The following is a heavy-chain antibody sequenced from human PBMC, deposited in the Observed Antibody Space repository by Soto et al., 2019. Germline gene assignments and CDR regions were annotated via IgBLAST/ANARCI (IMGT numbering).Heavy chain of an antibody. CDR2: IIPIFGTA. Sequence: SVKVSCKASGGTFSSYAISWVRQAPGQGLEWMGGIIPIFGTANYAQKFQGRVTITADESTSTAYMELSSLRSEDTAVYYCARDTEYYYDSSGPSGAFDIWGQGTMVTVSS. CDR1: GGTFSSYA. D-gene: IGHD3-22*01. V-gene: IGHV1-69*13. J-gene: IGHJ3*02. CDR3: ARDTEYYYDSSGPSGAFDI.